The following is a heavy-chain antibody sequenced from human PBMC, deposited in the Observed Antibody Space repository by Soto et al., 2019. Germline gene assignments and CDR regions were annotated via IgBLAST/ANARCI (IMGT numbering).Heavy chain of an antibody. CDR3: ARDGANHQSGAFDI. V-gene: IGHV1-18*01. D-gene: IGHD2-8*01. J-gene: IGHJ3*02. CDR1: GYTFTSYG. CDR2: ISAYNGNT. Sequence: VASVKVSCKASGYTFTSYGISWVRQAPGQGLEWMGWISAYNGNTNYAQKLQGRVTMTTDTSTSTAYMELRSLRSDDTAVYYCARDGANHQSGAFDIWGQGTMVTVSS.